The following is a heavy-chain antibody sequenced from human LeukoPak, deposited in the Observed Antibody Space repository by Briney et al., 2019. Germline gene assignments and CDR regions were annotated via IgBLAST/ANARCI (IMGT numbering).Heavy chain of an antibody. Sequence: SQTLSLTCTVSGGSISSGGYYCSWIRQHPGKGLEWIGYIYYSGSTYYNPSLKSRVTISVDTSKNQFSLKLSSVTAADTAVYYCARDGSGSYYTYYFDYWGQGTLVTSSS. D-gene: IGHD3-10*01. CDR3: ARDGSGSYYTYYFDY. J-gene: IGHJ4*02. V-gene: IGHV4-31*03. CDR1: GGSISSGGYY. CDR2: IYYSGST.